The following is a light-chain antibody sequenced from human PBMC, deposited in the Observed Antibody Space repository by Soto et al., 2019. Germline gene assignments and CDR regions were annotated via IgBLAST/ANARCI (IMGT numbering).Light chain of an antibody. CDR3: SSYTSSYTLV. CDR1: SSDVGGYNY. Sequence: QSALTQPASVSGSPGQSITISCTGTSSDVGGYNYVSWYQQHPGKAPKLMIYDVSNRPSGVSNRFSGSKSGNTASLTISGLQAEDEAYYYSSSYTSSYTLVFGGGTKLTVL. CDR2: DVS. V-gene: IGLV2-14*01. J-gene: IGLJ2*01.